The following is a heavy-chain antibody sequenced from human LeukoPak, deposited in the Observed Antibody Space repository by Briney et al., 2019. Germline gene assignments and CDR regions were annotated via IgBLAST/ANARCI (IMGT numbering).Heavy chain of an antibody. Sequence: KASETLSLTCTVSGGSISDSSHYWGWFRQPPGKGPEWPGTGYYSGVTYYRPSLKSRVTIFVDTSKNQYSLKLTSVTAADTAVYYCARLSTYESSAQWYFDLWGRGALFTVSS. D-gene: IGHD3-22*01. V-gene: IGHV4-39*01. CDR2: GYYSGVT. CDR3: ARLSTYESSAQWYFDL. J-gene: IGHJ2*01. CDR1: GGSISDSSHY.